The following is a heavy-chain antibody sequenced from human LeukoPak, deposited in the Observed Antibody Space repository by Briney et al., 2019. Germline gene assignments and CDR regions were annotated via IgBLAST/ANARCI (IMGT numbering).Heavy chain of an antibody. CDR3: GGYNGYDYGPGDY. D-gene: IGHD5-12*01. Sequence: GGSLRLSCAASGFRFDDYGMTWVRQAPGKGLEWVATINGNGGSTGYADSVKGRFTISRDNAKNSLYLQMNSLRDEDTALYYCGGYNGYDYGPGDYWGQGTLVTVSS. CDR1: GFRFDDYG. V-gene: IGHV3-20*04. J-gene: IGHJ4*02. CDR2: INGNGGST.